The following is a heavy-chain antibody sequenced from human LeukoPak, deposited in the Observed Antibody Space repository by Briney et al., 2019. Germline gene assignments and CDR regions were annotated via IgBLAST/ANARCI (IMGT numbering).Heavy chain of an antibody. CDR3: AKSYGDYYYYGMDV. J-gene: IGHJ6*02. D-gene: IGHD4-17*01. Sequence: PGGSLKLSCAASGFTFSNYEMTWVRQAPGKGLEWVSYISSRGDNIYYADSVKGRFTISRDNAKNTLYLQMNSLRAEDTAVYYCAKSYGDYYYYGMDVWGQGTTVTVSS. V-gene: IGHV3-48*03. CDR2: ISSRGDNI. CDR1: GFTFSNYE.